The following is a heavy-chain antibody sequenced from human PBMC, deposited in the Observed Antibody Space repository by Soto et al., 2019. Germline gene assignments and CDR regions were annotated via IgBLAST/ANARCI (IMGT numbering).Heavy chain of an antibody. Sequence: QVPLVESGGGVVQPGRSLRLSCAASGFTFSSYAMHWVRQAPGKGLEWVAVISYDGSNKYYADSVKGRFTISRDNSKNSMALHRNSLRAEDTAVYYCARPLWRDDYNWGYFDLWGRGTLVSVSS. D-gene: IGHD4-4*01. CDR3: ARPLWRDDYNWGYFDL. CDR1: GFTFSSYA. CDR2: ISYDGSNK. V-gene: IGHV3-30-3*01. J-gene: IGHJ2*01.